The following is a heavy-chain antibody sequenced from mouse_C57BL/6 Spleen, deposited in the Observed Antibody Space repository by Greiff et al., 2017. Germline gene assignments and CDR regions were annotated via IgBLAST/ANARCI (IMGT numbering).Heavy chain of an antibody. Sequence: QVQLKQSGAELVRPGTSVKVSCKASGYAFTNYLIEWVKQRPGQGLEWIGVINPGSGGTNYNEKFKGKATLTADKSSSTAYMQLSSLTSEDSAVYFCARRGYGSSYFDYWGQGTTLTVSS. J-gene: IGHJ2*01. CDR3: ARRGYGSSYFDY. V-gene: IGHV1-54*01. CDR1: GYAFTNYL. D-gene: IGHD1-1*01. CDR2: INPGSGGT.